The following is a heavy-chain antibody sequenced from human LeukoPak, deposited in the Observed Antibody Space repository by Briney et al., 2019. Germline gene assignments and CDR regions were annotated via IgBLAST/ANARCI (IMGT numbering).Heavy chain of an antibody. J-gene: IGHJ6*02. CDR3: ARDPFASRWGSSLRYYYYGMDV. V-gene: IGHV4-59*12. CDR2: IYYSGST. CDR1: GGSISSYY. D-gene: IGHD3-16*01. Sequence: PSETLSLTCTVSGGSISSYYWSWIRQPPGKGLEWIGYIYYSGSTNYNPSLKSRVTISVDTSKNQFSLKLSSVTAADTAVYYCARDPFASRWGSSLRYYYYGMDVWGQGTTVTVSS.